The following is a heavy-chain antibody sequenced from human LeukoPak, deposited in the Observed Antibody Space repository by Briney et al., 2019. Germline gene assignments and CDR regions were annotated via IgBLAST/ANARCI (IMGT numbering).Heavy chain of an antibody. CDR3: ARENGAFDI. V-gene: IGHV4-59*02. J-gene: IGHJ3*02. Sequence: SDTLSLTCTVSGASVSSNYCSWIRQPPGKGLEWIGYIYYSGSTNYNPSLKSRVTISVDTSKNQFSLKLSSVTAADTAVYYCARENGAFDIWGQGTMVTVSS. D-gene: IGHD2-8*01. CDR1: GASVSSNY. CDR2: IYYSGST.